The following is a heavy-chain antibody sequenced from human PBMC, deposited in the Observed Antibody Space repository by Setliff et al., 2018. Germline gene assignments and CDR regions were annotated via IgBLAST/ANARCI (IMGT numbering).Heavy chain of an antibody. Sequence: ASVKVSCKTSGYAFITFGMSWVRQAPGQGLEWMGWMSPVYGIANYARKFQGRVTLTADTSRTTAYLELTSLRDDDTAVYYCVRGPGPSVVVAIPFDHWGQGSLVTVSS. CDR1: GYAFITFG. D-gene: IGHD5-12*01. CDR2: MSPVYGIA. J-gene: IGHJ4*02. CDR3: VRGPGPSVVVAIPFDH. V-gene: IGHV1-18*01.